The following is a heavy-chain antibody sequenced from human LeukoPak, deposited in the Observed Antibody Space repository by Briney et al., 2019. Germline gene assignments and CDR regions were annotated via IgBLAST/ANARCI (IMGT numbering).Heavy chain of an antibody. CDR1: GFTFSNFA. V-gene: IGHV3-30-3*01. J-gene: IGHJ3*02. CDR2: ISYDGTTN. D-gene: IGHD3-22*01. CDR3: ARDMVNYYDSSGTGGHDAFDI. Sequence: GGSLRLSCAASGFTFSNFAMEWVRQAPGKGLEWVAVISYDGTTNYYADSVKGRFTISRDNAKNSLYLQMNSLRAEDTAVYYCARDMVNYYDSSGTGGHDAFDIWGQGTMVTVSS.